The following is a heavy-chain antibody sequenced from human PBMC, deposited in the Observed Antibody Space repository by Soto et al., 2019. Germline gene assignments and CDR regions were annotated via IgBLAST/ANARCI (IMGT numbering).Heavy chain of an antibody. J-gene: IGHJ5*02. CDR2: ISAYNGNT. CDR1: GCTFSTYG. CDR3: ARDREAARPGWFDP. D-gene: IGHD6-6*01. V-gene: IGHV1-18*04. Sequence: ASVKVSCKASGCTFSTYGLNWVRQAPGQGPEWMGWISAYNGNTNYAQKFQGRVTMTTDTPTSTAYMELRSLRSDDTAVYYCARDREAARPGWFDPWGQGTLVTVSS.